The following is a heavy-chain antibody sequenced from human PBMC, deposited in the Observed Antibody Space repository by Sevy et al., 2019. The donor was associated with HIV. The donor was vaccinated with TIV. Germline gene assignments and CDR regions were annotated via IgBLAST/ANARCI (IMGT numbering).Heavy chain of an antibody. D-gene: IGHD1-1*01. Sequence: GGSLRLSCAASGFTFNAFSMHWVRQAPGKGLEWVATISLDGGNQHYADSVRGRFTISRDNSKNALFLQMNSLRPDDTALYYCALERLSSNVAEYFQNWGQGALVTVSS. J-gene: IGHJ1*01. CDR3: ALERLSSNVAEYFQN. V-gene: IGHV3-30-3*01. CDR1: GFTFNAFS. CDR2: ISLDGGNQ.